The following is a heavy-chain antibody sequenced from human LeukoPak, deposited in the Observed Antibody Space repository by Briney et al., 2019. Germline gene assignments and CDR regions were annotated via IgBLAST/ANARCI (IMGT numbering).Heavy chain of an antibody. CDR1: GFTFSSYS. J-gene: IGHJ4*02. V-gene: IGHV3-23*01. D-gene: IGHD4-17*01. CDR3: VDYGDYVGDY. Sequence: PGGSLRLSCAASGFTFSSYSMNWVRQTPGKGLEWVSAISGSGGSTYYADSVKGRFTISRDNSKNTLYLQMNSLRAEDTAVYYCVDYGDYVGDYWGQGTLVTVSS. CDR2: ISGSGGST.